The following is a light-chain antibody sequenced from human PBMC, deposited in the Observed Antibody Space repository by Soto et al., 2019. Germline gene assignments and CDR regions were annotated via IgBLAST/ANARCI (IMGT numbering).Light chain of an antibody. CDR1: QSVSSW. CDR2: AAS. CDR3: QQSYNTTWT. J-gene: IGKJ1*01. Sequence: DIQMTQSPSTLSASVGDRVTLTCRASQSVSSWLAWYQQKPGKAPKLLIYAASTLESGVPSRFSGSGSETDFTLTIRSLQPEDFATYSCQQSYNTTWTFGQGTKVDIK. V-gene: IGKV1-39*01.